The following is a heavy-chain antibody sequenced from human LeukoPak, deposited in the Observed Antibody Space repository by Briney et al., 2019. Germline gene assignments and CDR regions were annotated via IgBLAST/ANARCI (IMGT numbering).Heavy chain of an antibody. J-gene: IGHJ6*03. Sequence: GGSLRLSCAASGFTFSSYWMHWVRQAPGKGLVWVSRINSDGSSTSYADSVKGRFTISRDNAKNTLYLQMNSLGAEDTAVYYCARDPSKLRYFDWLLYAHYYYYMDVWGKGTTVTISS. CDR3: ARDPSKLRYFDWLLYAHYYYYMDV. V-gene: IGHV3-74*01. CDR1: GFTFSSYW. CDR2: INSDGSST. D-gene: IGHD3-9*01.